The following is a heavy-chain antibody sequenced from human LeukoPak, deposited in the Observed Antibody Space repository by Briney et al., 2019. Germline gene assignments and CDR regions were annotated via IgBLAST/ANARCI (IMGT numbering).Heavy chain of an antibody. V-gene: IGHV3-21*01. CDR2: ITSSSSYV. CDR3: ARRGNNWDDAFDV. Sequence: GGSLRLSCAASGFTFSGYIINWVRQAPGKGLEWVSSITSSSSYVSYAESVKGRFTISRDNAKNSLYLQMNSLIAEDTAVYYCARRGNNWDDAFDVWGQGTMVTVSS. CDR1: GFTFSGYI. D-gene: IGHD1-20*01. J-gene: IGHJ3*01.